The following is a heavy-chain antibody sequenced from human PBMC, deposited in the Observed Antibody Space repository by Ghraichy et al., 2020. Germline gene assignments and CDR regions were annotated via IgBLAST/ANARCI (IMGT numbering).Heavy chain of an antibody. CDR3: VKGAGPIRHDALDI. CDR1: GFTFRSYG. Sequence: GGSLRLSCAASGFTFRSYGIHWVRQCPGRGLEWVAVISNDGSIKNYADSVNGRFIISRDNFKNMLYLEMNTLRIEDTGVYYCVKGAGPIRHDALDIWGQGTMATVSS. J-gene: IGHJ3*02. V-gene: IGHV3-30*18. CDR2: ISNDGSIK.